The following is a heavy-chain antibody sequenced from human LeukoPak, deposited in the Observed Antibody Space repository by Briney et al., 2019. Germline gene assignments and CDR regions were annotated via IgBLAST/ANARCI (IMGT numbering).Heavy chain of an antibody. CDR3: ARERGTYHDFWSGLY. CDR1: GFTFSRYW. CDR2: IDQDGSEK. V-gene: IGHV3-7*01. Sequence: SGGSLRLSCAASGFTFSRYWMSWVRQAPGKGLEWVANIDQDGSEKYYVDSVKGRFTISRDNAKNSLYLQMNSLRAEDTAVYYCARERGTYHDFWSGLYWGQGTLVTVSS. D-gene: IGHD3-3*01. J-gene: IGHJ4*02.